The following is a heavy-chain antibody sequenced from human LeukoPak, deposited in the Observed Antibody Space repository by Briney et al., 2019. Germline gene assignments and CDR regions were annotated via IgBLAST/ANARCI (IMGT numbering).Heavy chain of an antibody. V-gene: IGHV1-46*01. CDR1: GYTFTSYY. J-gene: IGHJ4*02. CDR2: INPSGGST. CDR3: ARDLEGGYSGYDSSATYFDY. D-gene: IGHD5-12*01. Sequence: ASVKVSCKASGYTFTSYYMHWVRQAPGQGLEWMGIINPSGGSTSYAQKFQGRVTMTRDTPTSTVYMELSSLRSEDTAVYYCARDLEGGYSGYDSSATYFDYWGQGTLVTVSS.